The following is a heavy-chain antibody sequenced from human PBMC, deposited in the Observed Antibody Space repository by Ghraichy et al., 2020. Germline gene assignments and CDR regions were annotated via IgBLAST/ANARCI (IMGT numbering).Heavy chain of an antibody. J-gene: IGHJ4*02. V-gene: IGHV4-39*01. CDR1: GGSISSSSYY. Sequence: SETLSLTCTVSGGSISSSSYYWGWIRQPPGKGLEWIGSIYYSGTTYYNPSLKSRVTISVDTSKNQFSLKLSSVTAADTAVYYCARHFLYDSSGYYPWYFDYWGQGTPVTVSS. D-gene: IGHD3-22*01. CDR2: IYYSGTT. CDR3: ARHFLYDSSGYYPWYFDY.